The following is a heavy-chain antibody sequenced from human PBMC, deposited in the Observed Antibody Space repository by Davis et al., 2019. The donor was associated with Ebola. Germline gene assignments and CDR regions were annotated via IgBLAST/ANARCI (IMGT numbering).Heavy chain of an antibody. J-gene: IGHJ4*02. Sequence: SETLSLTCTASGGSISSHYWSWIRQPPGKGLEWIGYIYYSGSTNYNPSLKSRVTISVDTSKNQFSLKLSSVTAADTAVYYCARDGVSGAGSGFDYWGQGTLVTVSS. CDR2: IYYSGST. CDR3: ARDGVSGAGSGFDY. V-gene: IGHV4-59*11. D-gene: IGHD3-10*01. CDR1: GGSISSHY.